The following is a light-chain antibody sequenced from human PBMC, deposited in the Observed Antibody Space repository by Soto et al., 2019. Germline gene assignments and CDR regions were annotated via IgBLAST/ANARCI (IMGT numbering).Light chain of an antibody. J-gene: IGLJ3*02. V-gene: IGLV1-40*03. CDR2: GNS. CDR1: SSNIGAGYD. Sequence: QAVVTQPPSVSGAPGKRVTISCTGSSSNIGAGYDVHWYQQLPGTAPKLLIYGNSNRPSGVPDRFSGSKSGASASLAITGLQAEDEADYYWQSYDSSLSGWVFGGGTKLTVL. CDR3: QSYDSSLSGWV.